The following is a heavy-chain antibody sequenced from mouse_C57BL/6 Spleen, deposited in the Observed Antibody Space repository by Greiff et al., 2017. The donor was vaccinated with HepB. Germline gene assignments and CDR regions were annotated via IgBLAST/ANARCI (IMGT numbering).Heavy chain of an antibody. D-gene: IGHD1-1*01. CDR3: ARPNYYGSSSYYYAMDY. Sequence: EVQGVESGGGLVKPGGSLKLSCAASGFTFSDYGMHWVRQAPEKGLEWVAYISSGSSTIYYADTVKGRFTISRDNAKNTLFLQMTSLRSEDTAMYYCARPNYYGSSSYYYAMDYWGQGTSVTVSS. V-gene: IGHV5-17*01. CDR2: ISSGSSTI. J-gene: IGHJ4*01. CDR1: GFTFSDYG.